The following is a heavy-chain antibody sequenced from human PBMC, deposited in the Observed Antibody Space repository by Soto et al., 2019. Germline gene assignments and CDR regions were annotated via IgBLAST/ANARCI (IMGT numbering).Heavy chain of an antibody. V-gene: IGHV1-18*01. Sequence: QVQLVQSGAEVKKPGASVKVSCKASGYTFTSYGISWVRQAPGQGLEWMGWISAYNGNTNYAQKLQGRVTMTTDTSTSTDYMERRSLGSDDTAVYYCASGWYGEFVYYFDYWGQGTLVTVSS. CDR2: ISAYNGNT. CDR1: GYTFTSYG. D-gene: IGHD3-10*01. CDR3: ASGWYGEFVYYFDY. J-gene: IGHJ4*02.